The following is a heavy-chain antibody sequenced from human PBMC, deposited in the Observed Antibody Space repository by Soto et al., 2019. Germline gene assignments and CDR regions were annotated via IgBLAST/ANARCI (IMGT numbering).Heavy chain of an antibody. CDR3: ARDGVATDYYYYYYGMDV. CDR2: INHSGST. D-gene: IGHD5-12*01. CDR1: GGSFSGYY. V-gene: IGHV4-34*01. Sequence: SETLSLTCAVYGGSFSGYYWSWIRQPPGKGLEWIGEINHSGSTNYNPSLKSRVTISVDTSKNQFSLKLSSVTAADTAVYYCARDGVATDYYYYYYGMDVWGQGTTVTVSS. J-gene: IGHJ6*02.